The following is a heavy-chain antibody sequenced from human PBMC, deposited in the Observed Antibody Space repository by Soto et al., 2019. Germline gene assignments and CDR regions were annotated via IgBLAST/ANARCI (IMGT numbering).Heavy chain of an antibody. Sequence: PGESLKISCKGSGYSFTSYWISWVRQMPGKGLEWMGRIDPSDSYTNYSPSFQGHVTISADKSISTAYLQWSSLKASDTAMYYCARQDDFWSGPYYFDYWGQGTLVTVSS. CDR3: ARQDDFWSGPYYFDY. D-gene: IGHD3-3*01. CDR2: IDPSDSYT. CDR1: GYSFTSYW. V-gene: IGHV5-10-1*01. J-gene: IGHJ4*02.